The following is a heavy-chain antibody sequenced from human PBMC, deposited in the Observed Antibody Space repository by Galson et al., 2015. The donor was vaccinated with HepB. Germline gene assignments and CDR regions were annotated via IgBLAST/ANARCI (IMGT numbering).Heavy chain of an antibody. J-gene: IGHJ4*02. CDR2: IHGGTKR. CDR3: AQLGTGY. Sequence: SLRLSCAASGFSIRSHYMNWVRQAPGKGLEWVSVIHGGTKRYYADSVKGRFTMSRDDSINTLYLQMNSLRAEDTAVYYCAQLGTGYWGQGTPVTVSS. V-gene: IGHV3-53*01. D-gene: IGHD6-13*01. CDR1: GFSIRSHY.